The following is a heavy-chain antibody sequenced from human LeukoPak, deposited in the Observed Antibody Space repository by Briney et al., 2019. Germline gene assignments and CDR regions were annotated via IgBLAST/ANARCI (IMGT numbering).Heavy chain of an antibody. J-gene: IGHJ6*02. D-gene: IGHD3-10*01. CDR3: ARYGAFGITMVRGVMAKRELKRKTGGFSATMYYYYGMDV. CDR2: MNPNSGNT. V-gene: IGHV1-8*01. Sequence: ASVKVSCKASGYTFTSYDINWVRQATGQGLEWMGWMNPNSGNTGYAQKFQGRVTMTRNTSISTAYMELSSLRSEDTAVYYCARYGAFGITMVRGVMAKRELKRKTGGFSATMYYYYGMDVWGQGTTVTVSS. CDR1: GYTFTSYD.